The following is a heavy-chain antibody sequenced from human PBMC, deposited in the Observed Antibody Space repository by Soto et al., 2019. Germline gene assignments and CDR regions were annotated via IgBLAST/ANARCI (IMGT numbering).Heavy chain of an antibody. V-gene: IGHV1-69*13. CDR3: ARDELRMIVVVAGGHYYYYGMDV. CDR1: GGTFSSYA. Sequence: PAASVKVSCKASGGTFSSYAISWVRQAPGQGLEWMGGIIPIFGTANYAQKFQGRVTITADESTSTAYMELSSLRSEDTAVYYCARDELRMIVVVAGGHYYYYGMDVWGQGTTVTVSS. J-gene: IGHJ6*02. CDR2: IIPIFGTA. D-gene: IGHD3-22*01.